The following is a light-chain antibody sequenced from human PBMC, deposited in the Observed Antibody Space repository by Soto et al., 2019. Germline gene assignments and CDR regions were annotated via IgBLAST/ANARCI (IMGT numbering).Light chain of an antibody. CDR3: QQRSNWPPIT. CDR1: QSVSSY. CDR2: DAS. V-gene: IGKV3-11*01. J-gene: IGKJ5*01. Sequence: EIVWTQSPAPLSLSPGERATLSCRASQSVSSYLAWYQQKPGQAPRLLIYDASNRATGIPARFSGSGSGTDFTLTISSLEPEDFAVYYCQQRSNWPPITFGQGTRLEIK.